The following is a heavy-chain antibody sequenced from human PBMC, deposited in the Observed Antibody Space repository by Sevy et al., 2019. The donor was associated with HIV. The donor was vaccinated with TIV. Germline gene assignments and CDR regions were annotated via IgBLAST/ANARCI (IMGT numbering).Heavy chain of an antibody. J-gene: IGHJ4*02. CDR1: GFTFGDYC. CDR3: TRWKAAQSIFDY. D-gene: IGHD6-13*01. CDR2: LNSDVYGGPV. Sequence: GGSLRLSCTASGFTFGDYCMSWVRLAPGKGLEWVAFLNSDVYGGPVDQAASVRGRFVISRDDSKTIAYLQMNDLKTEDTGVYYCTRWKAAQSIFDYWGQGALVTVSS. V-gene: IGHV3-49*04.